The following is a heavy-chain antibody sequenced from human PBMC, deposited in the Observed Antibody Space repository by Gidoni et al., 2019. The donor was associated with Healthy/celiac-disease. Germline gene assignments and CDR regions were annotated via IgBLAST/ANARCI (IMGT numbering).Heavy chain of an antibody. CDR3: ARSSIAAAGKGGNWFDP. CDR1: GGSIRSSNW. J-gene: IGHJ5*02. Sequence: VQLQVSGPGLVTPSGPLSLTCAVSGGSIRSSNWWSWVRQPPGKGLEWIGEIYHSGSTNYNPSLKSRFTISVDKSKNQFSLKLSSVTAADTAVYYCARSSIAAAGKGGNWFDPWGQGTLVTVSS. D-gene: IGHD6-13*01. V-gene: IGHV4-4*02. CDR2: IYHSGST.